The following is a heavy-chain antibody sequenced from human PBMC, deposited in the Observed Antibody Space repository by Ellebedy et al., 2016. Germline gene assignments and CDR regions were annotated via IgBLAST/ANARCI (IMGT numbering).Heavy chain of an antibody. V-gene: IGHV5-51*01. Sequence: GESLKISCKGSGYSFSTYWIGWIRQTSGKGLEWMGIIYPGDSETRYSPSFEGQVTISADKSISTAYLQWSSLKASDTAMYYCARHLANYDFWSGYQYYFDYWGQGTLVTVSS. CDR1: GYSFSTYW. D-gene: IGHD3-3*01. CDR2: IYPGDSET. CDR3: ARHLANYDFWSGYQYYFDY. J-gene: IGHJ4*02.